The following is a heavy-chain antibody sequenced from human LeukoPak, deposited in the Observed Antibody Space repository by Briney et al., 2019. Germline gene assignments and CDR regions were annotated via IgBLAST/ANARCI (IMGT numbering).Heavy chain of an antibody. CDR3: AKVSCSGGSCYGNEFDY. D-gene: IGHD2-15*01. V-gene: IGHV3-23*01. CDR2: LSGSGGNT. CDR1: GFIFSSYA. Sequence: PGGSLRLSCAASGFIFSSYAMSWVRQAPGKGLEWVSALSGSGGNTYYPDSVKGRFTISRDNSKNTLYLQMNSLRADDTAVYYCAKVSCSGGSCYGNEFDYWGQGTLVTVSS. J-gene: IGHJ4*02.